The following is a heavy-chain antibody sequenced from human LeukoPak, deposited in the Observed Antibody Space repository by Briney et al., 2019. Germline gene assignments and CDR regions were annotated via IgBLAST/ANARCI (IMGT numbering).Heavy chain of an antibody. D-gene: IGHD6-13*01. V-gene: IGHV5-51*01. J-gene: IGHJ4*02. CDR1: GYIFTSYW. CDR2: IYPGDSDT. Sequence: KCGASLKISCKCSGYIFTSYWIGWVRPVPGKGLGGVGIIYPGDSDTIYSPSCQGQVTISADKSISTAYLQWSSLKASDTAMYYCARHHTFGIAAAGDYWGQGTLVTVSS. CDR3: ARHHTFGIAAAGDY.